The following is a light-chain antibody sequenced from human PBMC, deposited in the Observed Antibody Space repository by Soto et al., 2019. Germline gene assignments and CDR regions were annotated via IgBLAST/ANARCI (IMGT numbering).Light chain of an antibody. CDR1: RSDIGDSNF. CDR2: EAN. J-gene: IGLJ1*01. V-gene: IGLV2-14*01. Sequence: QSALTQPASVSGSPGQSVTISCTGPRSDIGDSNFISWYQHSPGKAPRLLIYEANNRPSGVSKRFSGSKAGNTASLTISGLLDADEADYFCASFRSGTILVFGSGTKVTVL. CDR3: ASFRSGTILV.